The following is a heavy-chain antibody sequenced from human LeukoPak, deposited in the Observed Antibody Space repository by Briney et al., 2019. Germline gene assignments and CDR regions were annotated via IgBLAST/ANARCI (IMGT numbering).Heavy chain of an antibody. CDR1: GYTFTGYY. CDR2: INPNSGGT. D-gene: IGHD6-6*01. CDR3: ARGEYSSSTLGYYMDV. Sequence: PGASVKVSCKASGYTFTGYYMHWVRQAPGQGLEWMGWINPNSGGTNYAQKFQGRVTMARDTSISTAYMELSRLRSDDTAVYYCARGEYSSSTLGYYMDVWGKGTTATVSS. V-gene: IGHV1-2*02. J-gene: IGHJ6*03.